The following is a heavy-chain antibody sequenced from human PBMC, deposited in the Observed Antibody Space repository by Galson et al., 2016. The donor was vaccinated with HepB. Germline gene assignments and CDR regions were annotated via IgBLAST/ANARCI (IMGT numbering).Heavy chain of an antibody. CDR2: IIPFFGKA. V-gene: IGHV1-69*13. CDR3: ARRVSSIATAGNPYDNSFDV. D-gene: IGHD6-13*01. J-gene: IGHJ3*01. Sequence: SVKVSCKASGGTLSSDAISWVREAPGQGLEWMGGIIPFFGKASYAQKFRGRVTITPDESTTTAYMELDNLTFEDTAVYYCARRVSSIATAGNPYDNSFDVWGQGTMVTVSS. CDR1: GGTLSSDA.